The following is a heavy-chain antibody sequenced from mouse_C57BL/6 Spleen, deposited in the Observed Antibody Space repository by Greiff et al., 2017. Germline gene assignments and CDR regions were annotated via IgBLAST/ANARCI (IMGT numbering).Heavy chain of an antibody. CDR1: GFSLTSYG. D-gene: IGHD4-1*01. J-gene: IGHJ2*01. CDR3: ARSNWDDDYFDD. V-gene: IGHV2-2*01. CDR2: IWSGGGT. Sequence: QVQLKESGPGLVQPSQSLSITCSVSGFSLTSYGVHWVRQSPGKGLALLGVIWSGGGTDYNAAFISRLSISKDNSKSQVFFKMDSLQADDTAMYYCARSNWDDDYFDDGGQGTTLTVSS.